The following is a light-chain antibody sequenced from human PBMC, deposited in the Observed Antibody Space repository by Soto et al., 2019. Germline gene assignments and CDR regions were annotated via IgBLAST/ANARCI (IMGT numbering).Light chain of an antibody. Sequence: EVVLTQSPATLSLSPGERATLSCRASQRVSTYLAWYQQKPGQPPRLLIYGASNRATGTPARFSGSGSGIDFTLTISSLEPEDFAVYYCHQRSNWPPFTFGPGTKVEIK. CDR3: HQRSNWPPFT. J-gene: IGKJ3*01. CDR1: QRVSTY. CDR2: GAS. V-gene: IGKV3-11*01.